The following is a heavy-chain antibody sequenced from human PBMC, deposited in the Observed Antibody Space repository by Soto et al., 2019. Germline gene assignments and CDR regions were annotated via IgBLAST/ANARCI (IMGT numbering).Heavy chain of an antibody. Sequence: SVKVSCKASGGTFSSYAISWVRQAPGQGLEWMGGIIPIFGTANYAQKFQGRVTITADESTSTAYMELSSLRSEDTAVYYCARGHYDSSGYYYVRLDPWGQGTLVTVSS. D-gene: IGHD3-22*01. CDR2: IIPIFGTA. CDR3: ARGHYDSSGYYYVRLDP. J-gene: IGHJ5*02. CDR1: GGTFSSYA. V-gene: IGHV1-69*13.